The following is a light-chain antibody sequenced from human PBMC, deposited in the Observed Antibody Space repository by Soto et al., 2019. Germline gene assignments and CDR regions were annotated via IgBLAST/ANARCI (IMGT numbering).Light chain of an antibody. CDR2: DVS. CDR1: QNISSY. J-gene: IGKJ1*01. Sequence: IVLTQSPANLSLSKGNRDTLTCRASQNISSYLIWYQQKPGQAPRLLIYDVSNRATGIPARVSGSGSGTDFSLTSSSLEPEDFGVYYCQQRSHWPRTFGQGTKVDIK. V-gene: IGKV3-11*01. CDR3: QQRSHWPRT.